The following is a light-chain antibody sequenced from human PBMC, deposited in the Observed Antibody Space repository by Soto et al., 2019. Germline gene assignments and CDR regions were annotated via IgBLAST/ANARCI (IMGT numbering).Light chain of an antibody. CDR3: QQLNSYPFT. CDR1: QGISNY. V-gene: IGKV1-9*01. Sequence: DIQLTQSPSFLSASVGDRVTITCRASQGISNYLAWYQQKPGKAPKLLIYAASTLQIGVSSRFSGSGSGTEFTLTISRLQPEDVATYYYQQLNSYPFTFGGGTKVEIK. CDR2: AAS. J-gene: IGKJ4*01.